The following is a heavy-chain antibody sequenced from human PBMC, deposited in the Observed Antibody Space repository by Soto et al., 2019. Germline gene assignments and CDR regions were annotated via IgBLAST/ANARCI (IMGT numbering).Heavy chain of an antibody. CDR2: IYHSGST. J-gene: IGHJ3*02. Sequence: PSETLSLTCTVSGGSVSSGSYYWSCILQPPGRGRECILSIYHSGSTYYNPSLKSRVTISVETSKKQFSLKLSSVTAADTAVYYCARGLRQINMIVVVIRRPVAFDIWGQGTMVTVSS. CDR1: GGSVSSGSYY. CDR3: ARGLRQINMIVVVIRRPVAFDI. V-gene: IGHV4-39*07. D-gene: IGHD3-22*01.